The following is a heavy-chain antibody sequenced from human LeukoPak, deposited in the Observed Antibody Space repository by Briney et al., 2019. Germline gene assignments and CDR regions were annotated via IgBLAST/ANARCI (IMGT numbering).Heavy chain of an antibody. V-gene: IGHV3-9*01. D-gene: IGHD5-18*01. CDR3: AKEGDGYSYGYYYFDY. J-gene: IGHJ4*02. CDR1: GFTFDDYA. CDR2: ISWNSGSI. Sequence: PGGSLRLSCAASGFTFDDYAMHWVRQAPGKGLEWVSGISWNSGSIGYADSVKGRFTISRDNAKNSLYLQMNSLRVEDTALYYCAKEGDGYSYGYYYFDYWGQGTLVTVSS.